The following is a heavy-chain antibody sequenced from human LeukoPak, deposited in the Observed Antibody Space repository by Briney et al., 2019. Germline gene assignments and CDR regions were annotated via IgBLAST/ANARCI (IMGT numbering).Heavy chain of an antibody. CDR1: GFTFSSYS. V-gene: IGHV3-21*01. CDR3: ARDANSMAPFDY. J-gene: IGHJ4*02. D-gene: IGHD2-8*01. CDR2: ISSRSSYI. Sequence: GGSLRLSCAASGFTFSSYSMNWVRQAPGKGLEWVSSISSRSSYIYYADSVKGRFTISRDNAKNSLYPQMNSLRAEDTAVYYCARDANSMAPFDYWGQGTLVTVSS.